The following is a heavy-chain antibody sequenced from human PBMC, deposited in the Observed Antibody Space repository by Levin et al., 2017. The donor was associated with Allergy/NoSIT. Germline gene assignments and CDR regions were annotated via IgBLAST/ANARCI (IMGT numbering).Heavy chain of an antibody. J-gene: IGHJ4*02. Sequence: GGSLRLSCAASGFTVSSNYMSWVRQAPGKGLEWVSVIYSGGSTYYADSVKGRFTISRDNSKNTLYLQMNSLRAEDTAVYYCAREGGHYYDSSGYITFLDYWGQGTLVTVSS. CDR3: AREGGHYYDSSGYITFLDY. D-gene: IGHD3-22*01. CDR2: IYSGGST. V-gene: IGHV3-53*01. CDR1: GFTVSSNY.